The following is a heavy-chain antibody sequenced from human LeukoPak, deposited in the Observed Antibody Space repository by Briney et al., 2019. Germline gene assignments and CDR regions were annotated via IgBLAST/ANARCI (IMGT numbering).Heavy chain of an antibody. J-gene: IGHJ4*02. CDR2: IYYSGST. CDR3: ARHSYNWNYRYYFDY. V-gene: IGHV4-39*01. CDR1: GGSISSSGYY. Sequence: SETLSLTCTVSGGSISSSGYYWGWIRQPPGKGLEWFGSIYYSGSTYYNPSLKSRVTISVDTSKNQFSLKLYSVTATDTAVYYCARHSYNWNYRYYFDYWGQGTLVTVSS. D-gene: IGHD1-7*01.